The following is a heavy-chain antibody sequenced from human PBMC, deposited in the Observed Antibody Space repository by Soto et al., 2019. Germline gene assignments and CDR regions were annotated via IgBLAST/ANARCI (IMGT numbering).Heavy chain of an antibody. V-gene: IGHV1-2*02. D-gene: IGHD6-13*01. CDR2: ISPNSGGT. CDR3: ARQRKGAAAGPVDAFDI. Sequence: ASVKVSCKASGYTFTSYYMHWVRRAPGQGLEWMGWISPNSGGTFAAQKFQGRVTMTRDTSVNMAYMELTSLKSDDTAVYYCARQRKGAAAGPVDAFDIWGQGTMVTVSS. CDR1: GYTFTSYY. J-gene: IGHJ3*02.